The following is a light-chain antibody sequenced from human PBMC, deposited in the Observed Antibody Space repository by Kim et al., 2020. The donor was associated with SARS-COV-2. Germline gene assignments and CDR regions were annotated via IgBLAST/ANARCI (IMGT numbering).Light chain of an antibody. J-gene: IGKJ4*01. CDR1: QSVSSMY. V-gene: IGKV3-20*01. CDR2: GAS. CDR3: QQKGSAPVT. Sequence: LSPEERAALPCRDRQSVSSMYLAWYQQKPGQARRLLIYGASSRATGIPDRFSGSGYGTDFSLTISRQEPEELAMYDWQQKGSAPVTFGGGTKVEI.